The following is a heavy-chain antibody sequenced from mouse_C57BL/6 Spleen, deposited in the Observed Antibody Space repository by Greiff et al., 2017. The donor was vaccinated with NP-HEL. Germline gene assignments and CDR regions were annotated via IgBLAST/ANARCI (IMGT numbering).Heavy chain of an antibody. D-gene: IGHD2-5*01. CDR1: GFTFSSYA. J-gene: IGHJ4*01. CDR2: ISDGGSYT. CDR3: ARESNYYYYAMDY. Sequence: EVMLVESGGGLVKPGGSLKLSCAASGFTFSSYAMSWVRQTPEKRLEWVATISDGGSYTYYPDNVKGRFTISRDNAKNNLYLQMSHLKSEDTAMYYCARESNYYYYAMDYWGQGTSVTVSS. V-gene: IGHV5-4*01.